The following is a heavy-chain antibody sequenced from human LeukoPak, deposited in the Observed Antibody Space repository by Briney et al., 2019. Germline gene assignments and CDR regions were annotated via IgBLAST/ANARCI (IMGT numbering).Heavy chain of an antibody. CDR3: AKFVGCSTSSCS. V-gene: IGHV3-23*01. Sequence: QPGGSLRLSCAASGFTFSSYAMSWVRQAPGKGLEWVSGISGSGGSTYYADSVKGRFTISRDNSKNTLYLQMNSLRAEDTAVYYCAKFVGCSTSSCSWGQGALVTVSS. D-gene: IGHD2-2*01. J-gene: IGHJ5*02. CDR2: ISGSGGST. CDR1: GFTFSSYA.